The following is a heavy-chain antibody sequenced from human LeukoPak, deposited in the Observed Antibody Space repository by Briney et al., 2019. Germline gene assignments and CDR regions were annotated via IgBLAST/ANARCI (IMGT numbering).Heavy chain of an antibody. J-gene: IGHJ4*02. V-gene: IGHV3-23*01. CDR3: AKVNGGPRAVVVINGDYFDY. CDR1: GFTFSSYA. Sequence: GGSLRLSCAASGFTFSSYAMSWVRQAPGKGLEWVSAISGSGGSTYYADSVKGRFTISRDNSKNTLYLQMNSLRAEDTAVYYCAKVNGGPRAVVVINGDYFDYWGQGTLVTVSS. CDR2: ISGSGGST. D-gene: IGHD3-22*01.